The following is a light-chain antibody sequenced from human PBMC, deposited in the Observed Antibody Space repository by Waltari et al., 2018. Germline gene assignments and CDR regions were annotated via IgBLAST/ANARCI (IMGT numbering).Light chain of an antibody. CDR1: ELAKKY. CDR2: EDT. V-gene: IGLV3-10*01. Sequence: SYELTQPPSVSVSPGQTARITCPGDELAKKYADWYQQKSGQAPVLVIFEDTKRPSGIPERFSGSSSGTMATLTITGAQVEDEADYYCYSTDSSGHERVFGGGTKLTVL. CDR3: YSTDSSGHERV. J-gene: IGLJ3*02.